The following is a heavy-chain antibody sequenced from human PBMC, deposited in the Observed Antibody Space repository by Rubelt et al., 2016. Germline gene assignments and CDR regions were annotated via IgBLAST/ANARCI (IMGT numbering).Heavy chain of an antibody. V-gene: IGHV3-7*03. J-gene: IGHJ6*02. CDR2: IKQDGSED. D-gene: IGHD2-21*01. CDR1: GFTFSSSW. CDR3: ARGLAPDVYYYYGMDV. Sequence: EVQLVESGGGLVQPGGSLRLSCAASGFTFSSSWMSWVRQAPGKSLEWVANIKQDGSEDYYADSVKGRFTISRDNAKNSLYLQLNSLRAEATAVYFCARGLAPDVYYYYGMDVWGQGTTVTVSS.